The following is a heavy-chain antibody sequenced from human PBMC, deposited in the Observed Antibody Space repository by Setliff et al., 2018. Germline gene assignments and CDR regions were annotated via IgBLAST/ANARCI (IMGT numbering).Heavy chain of an antibody. CDR3: ASDHYGSGTYDY. V-gene: IGHV4-61*09. CDR2: IYTSWST. Sequence: SETLSLTCTVSDDSISSRHYYWSWIRQPAGKGLEWLGQIYTSWSTYYNPSLKSRVTISVDTSKNQFSLKLSSVTAADTAVYYCASDHYGSGTYDYWGQGTLVTVSS. D-gene: IGHD3-10*01. J-gene: IGHJ4*02. CDR1: DDSISSRHYY.